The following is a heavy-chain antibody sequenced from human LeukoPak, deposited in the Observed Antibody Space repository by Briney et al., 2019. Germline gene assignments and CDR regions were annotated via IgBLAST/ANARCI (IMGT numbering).Heavy chain of an antibody. D-gene: IGHD3-3*01. CDR2: INPANGGT. V-gene: IGHV1-46*01. Sequence: ASVKVSCKASGYTFTNHYMHWVRQAPGQGLEWMGIINPANGGTTYAQKFQGRVTMTRDTSTSAVYTELNSLRSDDTAVYYCARDSAAGITIFGVAPLGHYYYMDVWGKGTTVTVSS. J-gene: IGHJ6*03. CDR1: GYTFTNHY. CDR3: ARDSAAGITIFGVAPLGHYYYMDV.